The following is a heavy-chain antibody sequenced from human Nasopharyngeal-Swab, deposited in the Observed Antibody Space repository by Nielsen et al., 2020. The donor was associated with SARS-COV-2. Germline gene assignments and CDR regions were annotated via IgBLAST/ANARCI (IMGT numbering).Heavy chain of an antibody. CDR1: GGSFSGYY. Sequence: SETLSLTCAVYGGSFSGYYWSWIRQPPGKGLEWIGEINHSGSTNYNPSLKSRVTISVDTSKNQFSLKLSSVTAADTAVYYCAREANSGRYLTYWGQGSLVTVSS. V-gene: IGHV4-34*01. J-gene: IGHJ4*02. CDR2: INHSGST. CDR3: AREANSGRYLTY. D-gene: IGHD6-19*01.